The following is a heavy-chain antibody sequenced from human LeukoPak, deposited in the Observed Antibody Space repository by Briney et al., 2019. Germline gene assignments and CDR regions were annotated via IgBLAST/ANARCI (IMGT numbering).Heavy chain of an antibody. D-gene: IGHD2-2*01. CDR3: ASGGYCDSASCYPNWFDP. Sequence: SETLSLTCTVSGGSISSYYWSWIRQPPGKGLEWIGYISYSGSTNYDPSLKSRVTMSLDTSKNQFSLKLSSVTAADTAVYYCASGGYCDSASCYPNWFDPWGRGTLVTVSS. J-gene: IGHJ5*02. V-gene: IGHV4-59*01. CDR1: GGSISSYY. CDR2: ISYSGST.